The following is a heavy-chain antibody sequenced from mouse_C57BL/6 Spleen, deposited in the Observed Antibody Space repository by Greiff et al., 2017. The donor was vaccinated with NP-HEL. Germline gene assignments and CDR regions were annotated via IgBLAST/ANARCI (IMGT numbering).Heavy chain of an antibody. J-gene: IGHJ4*01. CDR3: AGEEIYYVYDGRIYALDY. V-gene: IGHV14-3*01. Sequence: DVQLQESVAELVRPGASVKLSCTASGFNIKNTYMHWVKQRPEQGLEWIGRIDPANGNTKYAPKFQGKATITADTSSTTAYLQLSSLTSEDTAIYYCAGEEIYYVYDGRIYALDYWGQGTSVTVSS. CDR1: GFNIKNTY. D-gene: IGHD2-2*01. CDR2: IDPANGNT.